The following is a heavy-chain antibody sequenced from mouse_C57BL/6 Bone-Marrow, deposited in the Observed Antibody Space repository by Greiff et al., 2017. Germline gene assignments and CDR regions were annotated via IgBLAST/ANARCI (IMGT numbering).Heavy chain of an antibody. CDR3: AVYYSNPWFAY. V-gene: IGHV5-17*01. CDR1: GFTFSDYG. J-gene: IGHJ3*01. D-gene: IGHD2-5*01. CDR2: ISSGSSTI. Sequence: VQLKQSGGGLVKPGGSLKLSCAASGFTFSDYGMHWVRQAPEKGLEWVAYISSGSSTIYYADTVKGRFTISRDNAKNTLFLQMTSLRSEDTAMYYCAVYYSNPWFAYWGQGTLVTVSA.